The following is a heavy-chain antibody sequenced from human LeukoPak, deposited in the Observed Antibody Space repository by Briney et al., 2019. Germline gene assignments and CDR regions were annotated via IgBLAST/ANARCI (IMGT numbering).Heavy chain of an antibody. CDR1: GFTFSDYY. D-gene: IGHD1-26*01. V-gene: IGHV3-11*04. CDR2: ISSSGSTI. Sequence: PGGSLRLSCAASGFTFSDYYMSWIRQVPGKGLEWVSYISSSGSTIYYADSVKGRFTISRDNAKNSLYLQMNSLRAEDTAVYYCARGMWSGSYEGAFAFDIWGQGTMVTVSS. J-gene: IGHJ3*02. CDR3: ARGMWSGSYEGAFAFDI.